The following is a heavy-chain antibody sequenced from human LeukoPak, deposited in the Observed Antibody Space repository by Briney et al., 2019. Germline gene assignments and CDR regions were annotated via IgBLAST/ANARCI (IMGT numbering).Heavy chain of an antibody. J-gene: IGHJ1*01. CDR3: ARIVVVIDTEYFQH. V-gene: IGHV4-4*07. Sequence: SETLSLTCTVSGGSISIYYWSWIRQPAGKGLEWIGRIYTSGSTNYNPSLKSRVTMSVDTSKNQFSLKLSSVTAADTAVYYCARIVVVIDTEYFQHWGQGTLVTVSS. CDR1: GGSISIYY. D-gene: IGHD3-22*01. CDR2: IYTSGST.